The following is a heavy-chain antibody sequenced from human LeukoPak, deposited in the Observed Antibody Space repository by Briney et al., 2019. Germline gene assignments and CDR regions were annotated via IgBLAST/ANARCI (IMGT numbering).Heavy chain of an antibody. J-gene: IGHJ6*02. CDR2: ISSSGSTI. Sequence: PGGSLRLSCAASGFTFSDYYMSWIRQAPGKGLEWVSYISSSGSTIYYADSVKGRFTISRDNAKNSLYLQMNSLRAEDTAVYYCARAYCSSTSCLAPLYYYYGMDVWGQGTTVTVSS. CDR3: ARAYCSSTSCLAPLYYYYGMDV. CDR1: GFTFSDYY. V-gene: IGHV3-11*01. D-gene: IGHD2-2*01.